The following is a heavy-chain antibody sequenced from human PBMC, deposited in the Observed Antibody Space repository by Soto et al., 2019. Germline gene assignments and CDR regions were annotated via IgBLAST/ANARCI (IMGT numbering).Heavy chain of an antibody. Sequence: GGSLRLSCAASGFTFSSYWMSWVRQAPGKGLEWVANIKQDGSEKYYVDSVKGRFTISRDNAKNSLYLQMNSLRAEDTAVYYCAREAYCSGGSCYSGPLYWGQGTLVTVSS. J-gene: IGHJ4*02. CDR3: AREAYCSGGSCYSGPLY. D-gene: IGHD2-15*01. V-gene: IGHV3-7*01. CDR1: GFTFSSYW. CDR2: IKQDGSEK.